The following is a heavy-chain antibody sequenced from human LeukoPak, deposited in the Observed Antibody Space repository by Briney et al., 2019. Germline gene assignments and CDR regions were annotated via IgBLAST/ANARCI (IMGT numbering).Heavy chain of an antibody. V-gene: IGHV4-39*07. Sequence: SETLSLTCSVSGASISSGSNYWGWIRQPPGKTLEWIGSIYSSGSTYYNPSLKSRVIIIIDTPKNHFSLTLSSVTAADTAVYYCARDVVAAAGTWDYWGQGTLVTVSS. CDR3: ARDVVAAAGTWDY. CDR1: GASISSGSNY. D-gene: IGHD6-13*01. J-gene: IGHJ4*02. CDR2: IYSSGST.